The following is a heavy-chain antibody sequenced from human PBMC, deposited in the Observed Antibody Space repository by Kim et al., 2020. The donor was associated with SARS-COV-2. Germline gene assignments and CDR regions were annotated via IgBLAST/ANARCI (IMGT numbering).Heavy chain of an antibody. CDR1: GFTFDDYT. D-gene: IGHD2-2*01. CDR3: AKDMLPAAIAYYYYGMDV. V-gene: IGHV3-43*01. J-gene: IGHJ6*02. CDR2: ISWDGGST. Sequence: GGSLRLSCAASGFTFDDYTMHWVRQAPGKGLEWVSLISWDGGSTYYADSVKGRFTISRDNSKNSLYLQMNSLRTEDTALYYCAKDMLPAAIAYYYYGMDVWGQGTTVTVSS.